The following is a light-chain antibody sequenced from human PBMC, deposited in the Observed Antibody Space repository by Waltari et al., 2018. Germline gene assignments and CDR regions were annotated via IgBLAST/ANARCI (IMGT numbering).Light chain of an antibody. CDR3: MQNIQLPT. CDR1: QSLLHSDGRAR. J-gene: IGKJ1*01. V-gene: IGKV2D-29*02. Sequence: EIVMTQAPLSLSVTPGQPASMSCKSSQSLLHSDGRARLYWYLQKPGQSPQLLISEVSHRVAGVTERFSGSGSGTDFTLKISRVEAEDVGVYFCMQNIQLPTFGQGTKVEIE. CDR2: EVS.